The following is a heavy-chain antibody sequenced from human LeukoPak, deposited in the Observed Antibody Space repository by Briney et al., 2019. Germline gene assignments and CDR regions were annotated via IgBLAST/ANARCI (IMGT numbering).Heavy chain of an antibody. V-gene: IGHV3-66*02. CDR3: ASLFGP. D-gene: IGHD2-21*01. Sequence: GGSLRLSRAASGFTFRNYEMTWARQAPGKGLEWVSVIYSGGSTYYADSVKGRFTISRDNSKNTLYLQMNSLRAEDTAVYYCASLFGPWGQGTLVTVSS. CDR1: GFTFRNYE. J-gene: IGHJ5*02. CDR2: IYSGGST.